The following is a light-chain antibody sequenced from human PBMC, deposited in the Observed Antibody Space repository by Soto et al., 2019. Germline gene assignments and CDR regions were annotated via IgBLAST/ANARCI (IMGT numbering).Light chain of an antibody. CDR2: DAS. J-gene: IGKJ3*01. Sequence: EIVLTQSPATLSLSPGERATLSCRASQSVSSYLAWYQQKPGQAPRLLIYDASNRATGIPARFSVSGSGTDFTLTISSLEPEDFAFYYCQQRSSFGPGTKVDIK. CDR3: QQRSS. V-gene: IGKV3-11*01. CDR1: QSVSSY.